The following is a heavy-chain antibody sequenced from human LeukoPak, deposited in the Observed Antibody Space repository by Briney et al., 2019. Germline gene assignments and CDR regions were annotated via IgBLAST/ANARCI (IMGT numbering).Heavy chain of an antibody. CDR3: ARESYCSGGSCYSGRAFDI. CDR1: GFTFSSYW. V-gene: IGHV3-74*01. D-gene: IGHD2-15*01. Sequence: GGSLRLSCAASGFTFSSYWMHWVRQAPGKGLVWVSRIKNDGSSTYYADSVKGRLTISRDNAKNTLYLQMNSLRAEDTAVYYCARESYCSGGSCYSGRAFDIWGQGTMVTVTS. CDR2: IKNDGSST. J-gene: IGHJ3*02.